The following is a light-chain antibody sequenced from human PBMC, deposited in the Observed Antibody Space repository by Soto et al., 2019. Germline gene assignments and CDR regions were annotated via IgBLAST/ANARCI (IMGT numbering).Light chain of an antibody. CDR3: SSYTTRSTYVV. CDR1: DSDVGGYNY. CDR2: GVT. J-gene: IGLJ2*01. Sequence: QSVLTQPASVSGSPGQSITISCTGTDSDVGGYNYVSWYQQHPGKAPKLIIYGVTNRPSGVSNRFSGSKSGNTASLTISGLQAGDEADYYCSSYTTRSTYVVLGGGTKLTVL. V-gene: IGLV2-14*01.